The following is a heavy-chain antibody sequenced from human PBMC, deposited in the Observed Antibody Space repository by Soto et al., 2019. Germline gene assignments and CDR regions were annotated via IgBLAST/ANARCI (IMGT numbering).Heavy chain of an antibody. D-gene: IGHD3-22*01. J-gene: IGHJ4*02. CDR3: ARLDYSYDSSGYPMYYFDY. CDR1: GFNFRNFP. CDR2: ITSSGEQT. Sequence: GGSLRLSCAASGFNFRNFPMTWVRQVPGQGLEYVSSITSSGEQTFYADSVKGRFSISRDNSKNTLYLQMNSLRADDTAVYYCARLDYSYDSSGYPMYYFDYWGQGTLVTVSS. V-gene: IGHV3-23*01.